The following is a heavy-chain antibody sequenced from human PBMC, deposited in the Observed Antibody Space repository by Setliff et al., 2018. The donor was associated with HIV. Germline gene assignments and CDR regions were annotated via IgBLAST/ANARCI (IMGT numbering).Heavy chain of an antibody. CDR2: ISAENGNT. CDR1: GYTFTNYG. CDR3: ARGTRVGANDAFDI. J-gene: IGHJ3*02. Sequence: ASVKVSCKASGYTFTNYGISWVRQAPGQGLEWLGWISAENGNTNYAQKFQGRVIMTTDTSTSTAYMELKSLRSDDTAVYYCARGTRVGANDAFDIWGQGTMVTVSS. D-gene: IGHD1-26*01. V-gene: IGHV1-18*01.